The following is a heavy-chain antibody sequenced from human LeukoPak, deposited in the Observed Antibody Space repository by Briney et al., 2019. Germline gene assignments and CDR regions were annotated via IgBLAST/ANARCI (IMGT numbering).Heavy chain of an antibody. CDR1: GGSISSYY. Sequence: KASETLSLTCTVSGGSISSYYWSWIRQPPGKGLEWIGYIYYSGSTNYNPSLKKRVTISVDTSKNQFSLKLSSVPAADTAVYYCARHSIRVQTGTTPWGRGTLVTVSS. D-gene: IGHD1-1*01. V-gene: IGHV4-59*08. J-gene: IGHJ5*02. CDR2: IYYSGST. CDR3: ARHSIRVQTGTTP.